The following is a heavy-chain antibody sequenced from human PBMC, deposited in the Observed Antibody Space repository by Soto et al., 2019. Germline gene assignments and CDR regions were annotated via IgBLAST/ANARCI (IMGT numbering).Heavy chain of an antibody. CDR3: ARSEEDSDYYYYGMDV. D-gene: IGHD2-15*01. CDR2: TYYRSRWYS. CDR1: GDTVSSNSVA. J-gene: IGHJ6*02. Sequence: SQTLSLTCVGSGDTVSSNSVALNGVRQSPSRGLEWLGRTYYRSRWYSDYAVSVRSRIDINADTSKNQVSLQLNSVTPEDTAVYYCARSEEDSDYYYYGMDVWGQGTTVTVSS. V-gene: IGHV6-1*01.